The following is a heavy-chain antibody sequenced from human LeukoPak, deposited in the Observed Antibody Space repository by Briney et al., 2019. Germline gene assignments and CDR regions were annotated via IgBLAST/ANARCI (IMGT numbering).Heavy chain of an antibody. V-gene: IGHV3-23*01. CDR2: IGSDGRTT. CDR1: GFTFSSYV. Sequence: GGSLRLSCAASGFTFSSYVMSWARQAPGKGLVWVSVIGSDGRTTSYADSVKGRFTTSRDNSKNTVYLKMDSLRPEDTAVYYCAAYYYDSGTSSRGGFDYWGQGAQVTVSS. D-gene: IGHD3-10*01. J-gene: IGHJ4*02. CDR3: AAYYYDSGTSSRGGFDY.